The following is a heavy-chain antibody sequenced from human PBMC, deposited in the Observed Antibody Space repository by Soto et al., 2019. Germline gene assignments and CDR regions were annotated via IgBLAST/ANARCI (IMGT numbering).Heavy chain of an antibody. CDR3: AKDPHYDSSGYPSGY. CDR1: GFTFSSYA. J-gene: IGHJ4*02. CDR2: ISGSGGST. Sequence: GGSLRLSCAASGFTFSSYAMSWVRQAPGKGLEWVSAISGSGGSTYYADSVKGRFTISRDNSKNTLYLQMNSLRAEDTAVYYCAKDPHYDSSGYPSGYWGQGTLVTVSS. D-gene: IGHD3-22*01. V-gene: IGHV3-23*01.